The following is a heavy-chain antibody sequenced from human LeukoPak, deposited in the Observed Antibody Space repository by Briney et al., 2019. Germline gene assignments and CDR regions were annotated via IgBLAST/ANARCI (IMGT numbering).Heavy chain of an antibody. D-gene: IGHD5-12*01. V-gene: IGHV3-72*01. CDR2: TRNKANSYTT. CDR1: GFTFSDYY. Sequence: PGGSLRLSCAASGFTFSDYYMDWVRQAPGKGLEWVGRTRNKANSYTTEYAASVKGRFTISRDDSKNSLYLQMNSLKTEDTAVYYCDGQDSGTKGSFDYWGQGTLVTVSS. J-gene: IGHJ4*02. CDR3: DGQDSGTKGSFDY.